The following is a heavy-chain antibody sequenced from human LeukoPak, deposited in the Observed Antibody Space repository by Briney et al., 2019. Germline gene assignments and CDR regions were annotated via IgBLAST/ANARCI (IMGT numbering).Heavy chain of an antibody. D-gene: IGHD6-19*01. CDR1: GGSISSGDYY. V-gene: IGHV4-30-2*01. CDR3: ARQEPLYSSGWSPLNWFDP. Sequence: SETLSLTCTVSGGSISSGDYYWSWIRQPPGKGLGWIGYIYDSGSTYYNPSLSSRVSISVDRSKNQFSLHLSSVTAADTAVYYCARQEPLYSSGWSPLNWFDPWGQGTLVTVSS. J-gene: IGHJ5*02. CDR2: IYDSGST.